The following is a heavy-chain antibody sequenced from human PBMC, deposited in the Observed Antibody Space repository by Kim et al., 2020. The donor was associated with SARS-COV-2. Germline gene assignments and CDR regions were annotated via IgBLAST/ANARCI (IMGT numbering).Heavy chain of an antibody. Sequence: YAVSVESRITIHPDTSKNQFSLQLNSVTPEDTAVYYCARDTWNYYYGMDVWGQGTTVTVSS. V-gene: IGHV6-1*01. CDR3: ARDTWNYYYGMDV. D-gene: IGHD1-1*01. J-gene: IGHJ6*02.